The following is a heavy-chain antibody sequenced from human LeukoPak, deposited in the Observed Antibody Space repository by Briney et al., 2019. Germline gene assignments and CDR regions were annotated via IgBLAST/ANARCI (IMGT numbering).Heavy chain of an antibody. CDR2: ISYDGNNK. V-gene: IGHV3-30*18. D-gene: IGHD3-10*01. CDR3: AKNAYGSGSLIDY. Sequence: GRSLRLSCAASGFTFSSYGMHWVRQAPGKGLEWVAVISYDGNNKYYADSVKGRFTISRDNSKNTLYLQMNSLRAEDTAVYYCAKNAYGSGSLIDYWGQGTLVTVSS. CDR1: GFTFSSYG. J-gene: IGHJ4*02.